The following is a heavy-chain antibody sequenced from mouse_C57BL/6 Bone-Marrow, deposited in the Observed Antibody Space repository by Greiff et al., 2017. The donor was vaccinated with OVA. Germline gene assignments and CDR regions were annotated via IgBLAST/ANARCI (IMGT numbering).Heavy chain of an antibody. Sequence: QVQLKESGAELARPGASVKLSCKASGYTFTSYGISWVKQRTGQGLEWIGEIYPRSGNTYYNEKFKGKATLTADKSSSTAYMELRSLTSEDSAVYFCARLYAWFAYWGQGTLVTVSA. CDR1: GYTFTSYG. CDR2: IYPRSGNT. CDR3: ARLYAWFAY. J-gene: IGHJ3*01. D-gene: IGHD2-12*01. V-gene: IGHV1-81*01.